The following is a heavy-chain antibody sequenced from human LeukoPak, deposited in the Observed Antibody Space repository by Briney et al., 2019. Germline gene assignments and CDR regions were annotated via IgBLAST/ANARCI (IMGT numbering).Heavy chain of an antibody. Sequence: ASVKVSCKASGYTFTSYYMHWVRQAPGQGLEWMGLINPNGGNTNYTQKFQGRVTMTRDTSTSTVYMELSSLRSEDTAVYYCARTSYLRSAFDIWGQGTMVTVS. CDR3: ARTSYLRSAFDI. CDR1: GYTFTSYY. V-gene: IGHV1-46*03. J-gene: IGHJ3*02. CDR2: INPNGGNT.